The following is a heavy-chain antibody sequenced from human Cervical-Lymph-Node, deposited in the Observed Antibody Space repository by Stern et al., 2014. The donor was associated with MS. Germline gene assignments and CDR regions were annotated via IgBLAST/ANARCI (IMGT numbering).Heavy chain of an antibody. CDR1: GYTFTYRY. V-gene: IGHV1-45*02. Sequence: VQLVESGAEVKKTGSSVKVSCKASGYTFTYRYLHWVRQAPGQALEWMGWITPFNGNTNYAQKFQDRVTITRDRSMSTAYMELSSLRSEDIAMYYCAASIRDSSGYYFDYWGQGTLVTVSS. D-gene: IGHD3-22*01. CDR2: ITPFNGNT. J-gene: IGHJ4*02. CDR3: AASIRDSSGYYFDY.